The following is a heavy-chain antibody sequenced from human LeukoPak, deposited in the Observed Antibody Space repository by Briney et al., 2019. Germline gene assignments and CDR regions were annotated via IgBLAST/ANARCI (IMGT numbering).Heavy chain of an antibody. CDR3: VRSLATSGMY. D-gene: IGHD6-13*01. CDR2: IYYSGST. V-gene: IGHV4-39*01. J-gene: IGHJ4*02. Sequence: SETLSLTCTVSGGSISSSNYFWGWIRQPPGKGLEWIGSIYYSGSTYYNPSLKSRVTISVDTSKNQFSLKLTSVTAADTAVYYCVRSLATSGMYWGQGTLVTVSS. CDR1: GGSISSSNYF.